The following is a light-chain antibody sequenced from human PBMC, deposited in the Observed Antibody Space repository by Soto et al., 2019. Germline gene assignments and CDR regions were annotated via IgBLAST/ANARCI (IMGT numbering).Light chain of an antibody. Sequence: QSVLTQPPSVSGAPGQRVTISCTGSSSNIGAGYDVHWYQQLPGTAPNLLVYGNSNRPSGVPDRFSGSKSGTSASLAITGLQAEDEADYCAQSYDSSLSGSVFAGGAKLTVL. CDR1: SSNIGAGYD. J-gene: IGLJ3*02. CDR3: QSYDSSLSGSV. CDR2: GNS. V-gene: IGLV1-40*01.